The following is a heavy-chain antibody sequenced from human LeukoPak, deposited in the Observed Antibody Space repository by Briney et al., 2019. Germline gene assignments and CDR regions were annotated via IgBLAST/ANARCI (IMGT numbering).Heavy chain of an antibody. CDR2: ISNSGRSP. Sequence: GGSLRLSCAASGFTFSSYAMNWVRQAPGKGLEWVSSISNSGRSPYYADSVVGRFTVSRDNSKNTLYLQMNSLRAEDTAIYYCAKDRQSYTSYDYFDSWGQGSLVTVSS. J-gene: IGHJ4*02. CDR1: GFTFSSYA. CDR3: AKDRQSYTSYDYFDS. V-gene: IGHV3-23*01. D-gene: IGHD2-2*02.